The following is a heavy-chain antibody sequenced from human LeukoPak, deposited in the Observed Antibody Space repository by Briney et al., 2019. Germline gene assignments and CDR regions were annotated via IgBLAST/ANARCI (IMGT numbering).Heavy chain of an antibody. V-gene: IGHV4-59*01. CDR2: IYYSGST. CDR1: GGSISSYY. CDR3: ARYTAMVRDYFDY. J-gene: IGHJ4*02. D-gene: IGHD5-18*01. Sequence: PSETLSLTCTVSGGSISSYYWRWLRQPPAEALDCIRHIYYSGSTNDNPSLKSRVTISVDTSKNQFSLKLSSVTAADTAVYYCARYTAMVRDYFDYWGQGTLVTVSS.